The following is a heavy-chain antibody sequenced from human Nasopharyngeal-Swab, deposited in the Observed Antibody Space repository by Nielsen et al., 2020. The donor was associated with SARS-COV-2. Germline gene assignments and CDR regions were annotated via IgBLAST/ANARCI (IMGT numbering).Heavy chain of an antibody. CDR3: ANGGGIVGAPVDY. D-gene: IGHD1-26*01. CDR1: GFTFSSYA. J-gene: IGHJ4*02. Sequence: GESLKISCVASGFTFSSYAMSWVRQAPGKGLEWVAFIRYDGSNKYYADSVKGRFTISRDNSKNTLYLQMNSLRAEDTAVYYCANGGGIVGAPVDYWGQGTLVTVSS. CDR2: IRYDGSNK. V-gene: IGHV3-30*02.